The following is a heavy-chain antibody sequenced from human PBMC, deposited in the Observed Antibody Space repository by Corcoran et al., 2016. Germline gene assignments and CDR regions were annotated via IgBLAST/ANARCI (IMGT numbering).Heavy chain of an antibody. CDR1: GGSFSGYY. CDR2: INHSGST. Sequence: QVQLQQWGAGLLKPSETLSLTCAVYGGSFSGYYWSWIRQPPGKGLEWIGEINHSGSTNYNPSLKSRVTISVDTSKNQFSLKLSSVTAADTAVYYCARALPKYSRGWYVWRFRLDPWGQGTLVTVSS. J-gene: IGHJ5*02. CDR3: ARALPKYSRGWYVWRFRLDP. D-gene: IGHD6-19*01. V-gene: IGHV4-34*01.